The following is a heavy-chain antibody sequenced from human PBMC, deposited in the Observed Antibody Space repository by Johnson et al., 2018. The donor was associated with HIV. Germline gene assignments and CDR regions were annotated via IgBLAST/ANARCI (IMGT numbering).Heavy chain of an antibody. V-gene: IGHV3-30*04. CDR2: ISYDGSDK. CDR1: GFTFSSYA. J-gene: IGHJ3*01. CDR3: AKDRQPANYGAFDV. D-gene: IGHD3-10*01. Sequence: QVQLVESGGGVVQPGRSLRLSCAASGFTFSSYAMHWVRQAPAKGLQWVAVISYDGSDKDYADSVKGRFTISRDNAKISLYLQMDSLRAEDTAIYYCAKDRQPANYGAFDVWGQVTMVTVSS.